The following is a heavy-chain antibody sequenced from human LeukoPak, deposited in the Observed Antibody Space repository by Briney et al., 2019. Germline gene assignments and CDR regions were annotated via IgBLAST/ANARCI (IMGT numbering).Heavy chain of an antibody. V-gene: IGHV4-30-2*01. CDR1: GGSISSGGYS. CDR3: ARDTEQLGAFDI. J-gene: IGHJ3*02. CDR2: IYHSGST. D-gene: IGHD6-13*01. Sequence: PSQTLSLTCAVSGGSISSGGYSWSWIRQPPGKGLEWIGYIYHSGSTYYSPSLKSRVTISVDRSKNQFSLKLSSVTAADTAAYYCARDTEQLGAFDIWGQGTMVTVSS.